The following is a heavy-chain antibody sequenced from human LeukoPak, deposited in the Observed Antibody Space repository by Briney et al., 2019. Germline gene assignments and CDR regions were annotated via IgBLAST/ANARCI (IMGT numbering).Heavy chain of an antibody. CDR2: IKQDGSVK. Sequence: GGSLRLSCAASGFIFTDYWMNWVRQAPGKGLEWVANIKQDGSVKYYVDSVKGRFTISRDNAKNSLYLQMDSLRAEDTAVYFCATSASFDSWGQGTLVTVSS. CDR3: ATSASFDS. V-gene: IGHV3-7*01. J-gene: IGHJ4*02. D-gene: IGHD3-10*01. CDR1: GFIFTDYW.